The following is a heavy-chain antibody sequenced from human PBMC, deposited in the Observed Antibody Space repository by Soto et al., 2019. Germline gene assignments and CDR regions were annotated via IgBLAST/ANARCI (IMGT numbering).Heavy chain of an antibody. CDR1: GYSFTNYW. D-gene: IGHD6-13*01. J-gene: IGHJ6*02. CDR2: IHPGDSDT. V-gene: IGHV5-51*01. Sequence: GESLKISCKASGYSFTNYWIGWVRQMPGKGLEWMGIIHPGDSDTRYSPSFQGQVTISADKSISTAYLQWSSLKASDTAMYYCARTSAAGKYYYGMDVWGQGTTVTVSS. CDR3: ARTSAAGKYYYGMDV.